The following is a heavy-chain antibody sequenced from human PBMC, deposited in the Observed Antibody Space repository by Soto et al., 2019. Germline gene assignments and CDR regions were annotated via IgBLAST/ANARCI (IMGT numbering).Heavy chain of an antibody. CDR2: ISSSSSTI. Sequence: EVQLVESGGGLVQPGGSLRLSCAASGFTFRSYSMNWVRQAPGQGLEWVSYISSSSSTIYYADSVKGRFTISRDNAKNSLYLQMNSLRAEDTAVYYCARVRAWPVVDYCGQGTLVTVSS. J-gene: IGHJ4*02. CDR3: ARVRAWPVVDY. CDR1: GFTFRSYS. V-gene: IGHV3-48*01. D-gene: IGHD6-19*01.